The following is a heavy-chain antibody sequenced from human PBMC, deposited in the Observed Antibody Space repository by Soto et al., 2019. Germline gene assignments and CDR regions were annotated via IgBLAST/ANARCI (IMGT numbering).Heavy chain of an antibody. V-gene: IGHV1-58*01. CDR3: AAEPSYYYGSGSLYPSGLTMDV. CDR1: GFTFTSSA. D-gene: IGHD3-10*01. Sequence: SVKVSCKASGFTFTSSAVQWVRQARGQGLEWIGWIVVGSGNTNYAQKFQERVTITRDMSTSTAYMELSSLRSVDTAVYYCAAEPSYYYGSGSLYPSGLTMDVWG. J-gene: IGHJ6*02. CDR2: IVVGSGNT.